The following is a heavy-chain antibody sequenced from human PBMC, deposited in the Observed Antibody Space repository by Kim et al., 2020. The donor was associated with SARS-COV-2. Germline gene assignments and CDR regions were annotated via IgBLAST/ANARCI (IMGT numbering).Heavy chain of an antibody. Sequence: LKSQVTISVDTSKNQFSLKLSSVTAADTAVYYCARDQGCSGGSCSNWFDPWGQGTLVTVSS. CDR3: ARDQGCSGGSCSNWFDP. D-gene: IGHD2-15*01. J-gene: IGHJ5*02. V-gene: IGHV4-31*01.